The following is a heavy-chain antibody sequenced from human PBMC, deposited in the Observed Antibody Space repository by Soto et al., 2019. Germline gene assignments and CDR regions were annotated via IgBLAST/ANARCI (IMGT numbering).Heavy chain of an antibody. CDR3: AKDQYIVVTTNWFDP. Sequence: PGGSLRLSCAASGFTLSSYAISWVRQAPGKGLEWVSVIGGSGTSTYYADSVKGRFTISRDNSKNTLYLQMNSLRAEDTAVYYCAKDQYIVVTTNWFDPWGQGTLVTVSS. D-gene: IGHD2-21*02. CDR1: GFTLSSYA. CDR2: IGGSGTST. J-gene: IGHJ5*02. V-gene: IGHV3-23*01.